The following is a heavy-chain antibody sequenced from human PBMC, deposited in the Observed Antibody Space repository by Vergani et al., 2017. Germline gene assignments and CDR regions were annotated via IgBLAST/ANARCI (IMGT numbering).Heavy chain of an antibody. CDR2: IIPIFGTA. CDR1: GGTFSSYA. J-gene: IGHJ3*02. CDR3: ASPGHYYDSSGYSPYDAFDI. V-gene: IGHV1-69*01. D-gene: IGHD3-22*01. Sequence: QVQLVQSGAEVKKPGSSVKVSCKASGGTFSSYAISWVRQAPGQGLEWMGGIIPIFGTANYAQKFQGRVTITADESTSTAYMELSSLRSEDTAVYYCASPGHYYDSSGYSPYDAFDIWGQGTMVTVSS.